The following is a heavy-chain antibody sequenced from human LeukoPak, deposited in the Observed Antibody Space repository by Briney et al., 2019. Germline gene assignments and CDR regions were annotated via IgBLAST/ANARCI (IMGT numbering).Heavy chain of an antibody. Sequence: PGGSLRLSCAASGFTFSSYAMSWVRQAPGKGLEWASAISGSGGSTYYADSVKGRFTISRDNSKNTLYLQMNSLRAEDTAVYYCAKGSGGSRIAVAVPDYWGQGTLVTVSS. CDR1: GFTFSSYA. CDR3: AKGSGGSRIAVAVPDY. CDR2: ISGSGGST. J-gene: IGHJ4*02. D-gene: IGHD6-19*01. V-gene: IGHV3-23*01.